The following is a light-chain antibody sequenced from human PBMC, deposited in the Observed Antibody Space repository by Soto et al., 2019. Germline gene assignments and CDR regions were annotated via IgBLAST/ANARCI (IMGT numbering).Light chain of an antibody. CDR2: GAT. CDR1: QSVSSSY. Sequence: EIVMTQSPATLSVSPGERATLSCRASQSVSSSYLAWYQQRRGQAPRLLIYGATSRATGIPDRFSGSGSGTDFTLTISRLEPEDFEVYYCHQYGSSPATFGQGTKVDIX. V-gene: IGKV3-20*01. CDR3: HQYGSSPAT. J-gene: IGKJ1*01.